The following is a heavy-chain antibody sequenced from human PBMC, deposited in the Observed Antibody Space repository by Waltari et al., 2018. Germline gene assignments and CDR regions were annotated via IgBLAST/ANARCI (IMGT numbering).Heavy chain of an antibody. CDR3: ARDGGDFWSGYNPFDY. Sequence: EVQLVESGGGLVQPGGSLRLSCAASGFTFSSYWISWVRQAPGKGLEWVANIKQDGSEKYYVDSVKGRFTISRDNAKNSLYLQMNSLRAEDTAVYYCARDGGDFWSGYNPFDYWGQGTLVTVSS. CDR1: GFTFSSYW. D-gene: IGHD3-3*01. CDR2: IKQDGSEK. J-gene: IGHJ4*02. V-gene: IGHV3-7*01.